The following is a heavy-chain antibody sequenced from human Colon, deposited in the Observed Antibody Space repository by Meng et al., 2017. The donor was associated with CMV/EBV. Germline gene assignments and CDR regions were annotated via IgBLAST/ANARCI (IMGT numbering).Heavy chain of an antibody. D-gene: IGHD1-7*01. CDR3: ARDLWDWNYLYYYYYYGMDV. J-gene: IGHJ6*02. V-gene: IGHV3-7*01. CDR2: IKQDGSEK. Sequence: GESLKISCAASGFTFSSYWMSWVRQAPGKGLEWVANIKQDGSEKYYVDSVKGRFTISRDNAKNSLYLQMNSLRAEDTAVYYCARDLWDWNYLYYYYYYGMDVWGQGTMVTVSS. CDR1: GFTFSSYW.